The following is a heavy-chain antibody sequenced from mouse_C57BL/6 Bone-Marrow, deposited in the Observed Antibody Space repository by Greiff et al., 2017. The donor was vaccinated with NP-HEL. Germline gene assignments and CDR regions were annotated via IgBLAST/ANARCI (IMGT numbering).Heavy chain of an antibody. J-gene: IGHJ2*01. CDR3: AREGLLWLRLYYLDY. V-gene: IGHV1-53*01. CDR2: INPSNGGT. D-gene: IGHD2-9*01. Sequence: QVQLQQPGTELVKPGASVKLSCKASGYTFTSYWMHWVKQRPGQGLEWIGNINPSNGGTNYNEKFKSKATLTVDKSSSTAYMQLSSLTSEDSAVYYCAREGLLWLRLYYLDYWGQGTTLTVSS. CDR1: GYTFTSYW.